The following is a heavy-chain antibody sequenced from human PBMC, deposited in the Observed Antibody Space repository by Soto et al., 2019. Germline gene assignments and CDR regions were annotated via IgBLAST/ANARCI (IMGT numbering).Heavy chain of an antibody. D-gene: IGHD2-21*01. V-gene: IGHV3-23*01. J-gene: IGHJ5*02. CDR2: ISASGAAT. CDR3: ARCAVLWTRSTGWSNWFDT. CDR1: EFTFINYA. Sequence: PVRPLRLSCTASEFTFINYAVRWIIQAKGKGLEWVSAISASGAATYYVDSVKGRFTISRDNSKNTLYVQMNSLRPEDTGVYYCARCAVLWTRSTGWSNWFDTWGQGTLVTVSS.